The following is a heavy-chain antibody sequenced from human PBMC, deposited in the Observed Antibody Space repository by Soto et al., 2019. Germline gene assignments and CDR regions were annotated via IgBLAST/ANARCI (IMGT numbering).Heavy chain of an antibody. CDR1: SGSIGSSNW. CDR3: AREVDCSGGSCYLDYYYYYMDV. CDR2: IYHSGST. V-gene: IGHV4-4*02. D-gene: IGHD2-15*01. J-gene: IGHJ6*03. Sequence: PSETLSLTCAVSSGSIGSSNWWSWVRQPPGKGLEWIGEIYHSGSTNYNPSLKSRVTISVDKSKNQFSLKLSSVTAADTAVYYCAREVDCSGGSCYLDYYYYYMDVWGKGTTVTVS.